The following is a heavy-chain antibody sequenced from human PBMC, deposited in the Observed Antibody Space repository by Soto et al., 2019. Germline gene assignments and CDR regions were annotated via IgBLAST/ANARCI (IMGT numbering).Heavy chain of an antibody. CDR3: ARHYYSSGWYVGGKGKVELDY. CDR2: IYYSGST. J-gene: IGHJ4*02. CDR1: GGSISSSSYY. D-gene: IGHD6-19*01. V-gene: IGHV4-39*01. Sequence: PSETLSLTCTVSGGSISSSSYYWGWIRQPPGKGLEWIGSIYYSGSTYYNPSLKSRVTISVDTSKNQFSLKLSSVTAADTAVYYCARHYYSSGWYVGGKGKVELDYWGQGTLVTVSS.